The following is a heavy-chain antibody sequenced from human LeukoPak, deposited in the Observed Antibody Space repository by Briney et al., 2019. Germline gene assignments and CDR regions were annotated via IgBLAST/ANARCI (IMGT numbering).Heavy chain of an antibody. CDR3: ARSSGWRDAFDF. V-gene: IGHV4-31*03. CDR2: TYNSGNT. D-gene: IGHD6-19*01. CDR1: GGSISISGFY. Sequence: SQTLSLTCSVSGGSISISGFYWNWIRQLPGKGLEWIGYTYNSGNTYYDPSFGSRVTISTDTSMNQFFLKSHSVTAADTAVYYCARSSGWRDAFDFWGRGTMVTVSS. J-gene: IGHJ3*01.